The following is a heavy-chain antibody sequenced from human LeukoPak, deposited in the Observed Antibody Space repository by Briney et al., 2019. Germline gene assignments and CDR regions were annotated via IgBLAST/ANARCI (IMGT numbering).Heavy chain of an antibody. CDR3: ASEEADY. CDR1: GGTFSSYA. CDR2: IIPIFGTA. Sequence: GASVKVSCKASGGTFSSYAISWVRQAPGQGLEGMGGIIPIFGTANYAQKFQGRVTITADESTSTAYRELSSLRSEDTAVYYCASEEADYWGQGTLVTVSS. V-gene: IGHV1-69*13. J-gene: IGHJ4*02.